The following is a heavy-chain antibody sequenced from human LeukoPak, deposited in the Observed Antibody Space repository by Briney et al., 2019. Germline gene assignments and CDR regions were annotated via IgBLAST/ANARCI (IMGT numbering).Heavy chain of an antibody. D-gene: IGHD3-22*01. CDR1: GGTFSSYT. Sequence: ASVKGSCKASGGTFSSYTISWVRQAPGQGLEWMGRIIPILGIANYAQKFQGRVTINADKSTSTAYMELSSLRSEDTAVYYCARARAYYDSSGYYRYWGQGTLVTVSS. V-gene: IGHV1-69*02. CDR2: IIPILGIA. J-gene: IGHJ4*02. CDR3: ARARAYYDSSGYYRY.